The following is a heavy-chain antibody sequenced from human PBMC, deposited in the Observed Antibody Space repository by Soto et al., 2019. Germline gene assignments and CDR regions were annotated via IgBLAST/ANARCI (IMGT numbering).Heavy chain of an antibody. CDR3: SETVWFGGLLGYCYCMDD. D-gene: IGHD3-10*01. Sequence: GGSLRLSCAASGFTFSSYAMHWVRQAPGKGLEWVAVISYVGSNKYYADSVKGRFTISRDNSKNTLYLQMNSLRAEDTAVDYCSETVWFGGLLGYCYCMDDWGQGTTVTVSS. V-gene: IGHV3-30-3*01. J-gene: IGHJ6*02. CDR1: GFTFSSYA. CDR2: ISYVGSNK.